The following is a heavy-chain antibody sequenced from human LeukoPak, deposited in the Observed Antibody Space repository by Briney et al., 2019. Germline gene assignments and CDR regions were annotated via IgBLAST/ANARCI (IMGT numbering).Heavy chain of an antibody. J-gene: IGHJ5*02. V-gene: IGHV4-4*07. CDR2: IYTSGST. Sequence: SETLSLTCTVSGGSISSYYWSWIRQPAGKGLEWIGRIYTSGSTNYNPSLKSRVTMSVDTSKNQFSLKLSSVTAADTAVYYCARGGLRYFDWLSPYNWFDPWGQGTLVTVSS. CDR3: ARGGLRYFDWLSPYNWFDP. D-gene: IGHD3-9*01. CDR1: GGSISSYY.